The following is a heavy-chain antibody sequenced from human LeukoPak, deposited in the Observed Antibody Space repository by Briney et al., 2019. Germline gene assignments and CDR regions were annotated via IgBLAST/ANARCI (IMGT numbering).Heavy chain of an antibody. CDR1: GGSFSGYY. V-gene: IGHV4-34*01. CDR3: ARDLNGGTYFDY. Sequence: SETLSLTCAVYGGSFSGYYWSWIRQPPGKGLEWIGEINHSGSTNYNPSLKSRVTISVDTSKNQFSLKLSSVTAEDTAVYYCARDLNGGTYFDYWGQGTLVTVSS. CDR2: INHSGST. D-gene: IGHD2-15*01. J-gene: IGHJ4*02.